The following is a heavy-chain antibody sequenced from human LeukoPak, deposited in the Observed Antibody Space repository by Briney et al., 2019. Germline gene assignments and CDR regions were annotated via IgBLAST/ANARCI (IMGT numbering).Heavy chain of an antibody. J-gene: IGHJ4*02. Sequence: PGGSLRLSCAASGFTFSSYEMNWVRQAPGKGLEWVSYISSSGSTIYYPDSVKGRFTISRDNAKNSLYLQMNSLRAEDTAVYYCAKALASVGGLSLFDYWGQGTLVTVSS. D-gene: IGHD3-16*02. V-gene: IGHV3-48*03. CDR3: AKALASVGGLSLFDY. CDR1: GFTFSSYE. CDR2: ISSSGSTI.